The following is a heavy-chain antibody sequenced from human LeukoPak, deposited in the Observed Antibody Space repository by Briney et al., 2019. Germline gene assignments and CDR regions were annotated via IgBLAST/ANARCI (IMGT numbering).Heavy chain of an antibody. CDR3: ARKAGTASLDY. CDR2: DYCGGNT. V-gene: IGHV4-61*01. D-gene: IGHD2-21*02. CDR1: GFSVTTDSYC. Sequence: SETLSLTCTVSGFSVTTDSYCWGWTRQPPGKGLEWIGYDYCGGNTNYDPSLKRRVTISVDTSKNQFSLTLTSVTAADTAVYFCARKAGTASLDYWGQGTLVTVSS. J-gene: IGHJ4*02.